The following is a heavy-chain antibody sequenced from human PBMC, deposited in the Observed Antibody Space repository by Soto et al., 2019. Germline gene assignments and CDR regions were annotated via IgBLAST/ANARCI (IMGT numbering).Heavy chain of an antibody. D-gene: IGHD1-1*01. J-gene: IGHJ4*02. Sequence: QVQLVQSGAEVKKPGASVKVSCKACGYTFTSYDINWVRLAAGQGLEWMGWMNPNSGNTGYAQKFQGRVTMTRNTARSTAYMEQGSMGSEDKAEYYCASRWLQLYGEGDFDYWGQETQVTVSS. CDR2: MNPNSGNT. V-gene: IGHV1-8*01. CDR3: ASRWLQLYGEGDFDY. CDR1: GYTFTSYD.